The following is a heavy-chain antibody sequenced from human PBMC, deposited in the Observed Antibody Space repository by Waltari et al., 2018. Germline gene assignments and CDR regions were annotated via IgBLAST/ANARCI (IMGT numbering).Heavy chain of an antibody. J-gene: IGHJ4*02. CDR2: ISWDGGST. CDR3: AKGYSYGHFDY. D-gene: IGHD5-18*01. V-gene: IGHV3-43*01. CDR1: GFHFDDYT. Sequence: EVQLVESGGVVVQPGGSLRLSCAASGFHFDDYTMHWVRQAPGKGLEWVSLISWDGGSTYYADSVKGRFTISRDNSKNSLYLQMNSLRTEDTALYYCAKGYSYGHFDYWGQGTLVTVSS.